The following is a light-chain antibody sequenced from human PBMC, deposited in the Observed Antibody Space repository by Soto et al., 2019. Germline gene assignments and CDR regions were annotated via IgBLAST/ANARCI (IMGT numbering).Light chain of an antibody. J-gene: IGKJ3*01. CDR3: QERSFWPFFT. CDR2: AVS. CDR1: QNVFSY. Sequence: VLTQSPATLSLSPGERATLSCRASQNVFSYVAWYQQRPGQAPRPLLYAVSKRAPGVPARFSGSGSGTDFTLTISSLEPEDFAVYYCQERSFWPFFTFGPGTKVEI. V-gene: IGKV3-11*01.